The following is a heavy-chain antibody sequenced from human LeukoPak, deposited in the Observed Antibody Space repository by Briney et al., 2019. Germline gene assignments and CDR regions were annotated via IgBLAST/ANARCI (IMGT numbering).Heavy chain of an antibody. D-gene: IGHD1-26*01. CDR1: GGSISSSSYY. J-gene: IGHJ4*02. V-gene: IGHV4-31*03. CDR3: ASYSGSYQRIDY. CDR2: IYYSGST. Sequence: PSETLSLTCTVSGGSISSSSYYWSWIRQHPGKGLEWIGYIYYSGSTYYNPSLKSRVTISVDTSKNQFSLKLSSVTAADTAVYYCASYSGSYQRIDYWGQGTLVTVSS.